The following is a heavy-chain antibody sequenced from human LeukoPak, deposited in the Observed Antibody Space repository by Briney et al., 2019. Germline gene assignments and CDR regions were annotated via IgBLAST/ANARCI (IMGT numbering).Heavy chain of an antibody. CDR1: GFTFSSYE. Sequence: GGSLRLSCAASGFTFSSYEMNWVRQAPGKGLEWVSYISSSGSTVYYADSVKGRFTISRDNAKNSLYLQMNSLRAEDTAVYYCASQSFAKFDPWGQGTLVIVSS. CDR2: ISSSGSTV. V-gene: IGHV3-48*03. D-gene: IGHD3-16*01. J-gene: IGHJ5*02. CDR3: ASQSFAKFDP.